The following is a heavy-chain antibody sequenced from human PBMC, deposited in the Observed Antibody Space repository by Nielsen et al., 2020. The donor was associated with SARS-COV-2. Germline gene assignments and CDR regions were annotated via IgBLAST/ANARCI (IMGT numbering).Heavy chain of an antibody. CDR2: ISGSGGST. D-gene: IGHD3-10*01. CDR3: AKDDLVRGDAYDI. V-gene: IGHV3-23*01. Sequence: GGSLRLSCAASGFTFSSYALSWVRQAPGKGLEWVSVISGSGGSTYYADSVKGRFTTSRDNSSNTLYLQMNSPRVEATAIYFCAKDDLVRGDAYDIWGQGTVVTVSS. J-gene: IGHJ3*02. CDR1: GFTFSSYA.